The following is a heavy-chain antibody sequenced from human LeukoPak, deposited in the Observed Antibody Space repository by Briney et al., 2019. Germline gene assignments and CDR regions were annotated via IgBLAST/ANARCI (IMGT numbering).Heavy chain of an antibody. V-gene: IGHV4-39*07. Sequence: SETLSLTCTVSGGSISSSSYHWGWIRQPPGKGLEWIGSIYYSGSTYYNPSLKSRVTISVDTSKNQFSLKLSSVTAADTAVYYCARVVDSSGYFGTDHGYYFDYWGQGTLVTVSS. D-gene: IGHD3-22*01. CDR2: IYYSGST. CDR1: GGSISSSSYH. CDR3: ARVVDSSGYFGTDHGYYFDY. J-gene: IGHJ4*02.